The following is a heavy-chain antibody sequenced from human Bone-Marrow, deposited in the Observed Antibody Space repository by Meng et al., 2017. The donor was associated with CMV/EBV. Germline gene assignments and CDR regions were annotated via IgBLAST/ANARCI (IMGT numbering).Heavy chain of an antibody. CDR1: GYSFTSYW. CDR3: ASSYYYDSSGYYWDAFYI. D-gene: IGHD3-22*01. CDR2: IYPGDSDT. J-gene: IGHJ3*02. Sequence: GESLKISCKGSGYSFTSYWIGWVRQMPGKGLEWMGIIYPGDSDTRYSPSFQGQVTISADKSISTAYLQWSSLKASDTAMYYCASSYYYDSSGYYWDAFYIWGQGTIVTVSS. V-gene: IGHV5-51*01.